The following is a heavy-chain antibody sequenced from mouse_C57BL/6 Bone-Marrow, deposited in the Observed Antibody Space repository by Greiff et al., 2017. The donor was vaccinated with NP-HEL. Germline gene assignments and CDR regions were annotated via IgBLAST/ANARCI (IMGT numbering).Heavy chain of an antibody. V-gene: IGHV5-9-1*02. CDR2: ISSGGDYI. J-gene: IGHJ3*01. CDR1: GFTFSSYA. CDR3: TRPLYGSSQAWFAY. D-gene: IGHD1-1*01. Sequence: DVMLVESGEGLVKPGGSLKLSCAASGFTFSSYAMSWVRQTPEKRLEWVAYISSGGDYIYYADTVKGRFTISRDNARNTLYLQMSSLKSEDTAMYYCTRPLYGSSQAWFAYWGQGTLVTVSA.